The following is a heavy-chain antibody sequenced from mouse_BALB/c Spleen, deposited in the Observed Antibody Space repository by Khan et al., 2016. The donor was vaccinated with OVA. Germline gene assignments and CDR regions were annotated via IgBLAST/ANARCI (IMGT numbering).Heavy chain of an antibody. V-gene: IGHV5-6*01. CDR1: GFTFSSYS. Sequence: VQLKESGGDLVKPGGSLKLSCAASGFTFSSYSMSWVRQTPDKRLEWVATISSGGDYTYSPDNVKGRFTISRDNAKNTLYLQMSSLKSEDTAMYYCASHLTGSFAYWGQGTLVTVSA. CDR2: ISSGGDYT. CDR3: ASHLTGSFAY. D-gene: IGHD4-1*01. J-gene: IGHJ3*01.